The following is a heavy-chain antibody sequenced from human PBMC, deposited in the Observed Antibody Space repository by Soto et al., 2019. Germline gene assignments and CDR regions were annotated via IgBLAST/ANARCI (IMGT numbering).Heavy chain of an antibody. J-gene: IGHJ4*02. D-gene: IGHD5-18*01. V-gene: IGHV1-69*13. CDR3: ARTRGYSYGNGYFFDY. CDR2: IIPIFGTA. Sequence: SVKVSCKASGGTFSSYAISWVRQAPGQGLEWMGGIIPIFGTANYAQKFQGRVTITADESTSTAYMELSSLRSEDTAVYYCARTRGYSYGNGYFFDYWGQGTTVTVSS. CDR1: GGTFSSYA.